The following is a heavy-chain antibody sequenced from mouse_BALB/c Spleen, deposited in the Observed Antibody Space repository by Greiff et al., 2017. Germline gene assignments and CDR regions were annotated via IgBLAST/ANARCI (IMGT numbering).Heavy chain of an antibody. CDR3: ARWGGSSYSAMDY. J-gene: IGHJ4*01. CDR2: ISSGSSTI. D-gene: IGHD1-1*01. V-gene: IGHV5-17*02. CDR1: GFTFSSFG. Sequence: EVKVVESGGGLVQPGGSRKLSCAASGFTFSSFGMHWVRQAPEKGLEWVAYISSGSSTIYYADTVKGRFTISRDNPKNTLFLQMTSLRSEDTAMYYCARWGGSSYSAMDYWGQGTSVTVSS.